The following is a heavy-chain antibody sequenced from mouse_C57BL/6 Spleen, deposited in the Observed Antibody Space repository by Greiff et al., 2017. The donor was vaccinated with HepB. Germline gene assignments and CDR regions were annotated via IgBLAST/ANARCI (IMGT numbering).Heavy chain of an antibody. CDR1: GFSLTSYG. CDR2: IWRGGST. D-gene: IGHD1-1*01. Sequence: QVQLQHSGPGLVQPSQSLSITCTVSGFSLTSYGVHWVRQSPGKGLEWLGVIWRGGSTDYNAAFMSRLSITKDNSKSQVFFKMNSLQADDTAIYYCAKGSLDGSSYNYAMDYWGQGTSVTVSS. CDR3: AKGSLDGSSYNYAMDY. J-gene: IGHJ4*01. V-gene: IGHV2-5*01.